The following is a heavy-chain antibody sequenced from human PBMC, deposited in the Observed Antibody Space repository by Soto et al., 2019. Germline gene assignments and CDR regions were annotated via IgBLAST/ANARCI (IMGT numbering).Heavy chain of an antibody. Sequence: QVQLVESGGGVVQPGRSLRLCCAASGFSFSNCGMHWVRQAPGKGLEWVAAISSDGSDKYYSESVKGRFTISRDNSKNTLFLQMNSLRVEDTAVYYCVKGSEVARQELDYWGQGTLVTVSS. D-gene: IGHD2-15*01. CDR1: GFSFSNCG. V-gene: IGHV3-30*18. CDR2: ISSDGSDK. CDR3: VKGSEVARQELDY. J-gene: IGHJ4*02.